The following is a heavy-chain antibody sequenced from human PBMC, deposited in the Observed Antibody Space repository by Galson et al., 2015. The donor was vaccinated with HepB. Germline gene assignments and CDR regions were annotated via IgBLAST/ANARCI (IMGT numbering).Heavy chain of an antibody. CDR1: GFTFSNYN. J-gene: IGHJ6*03. V-gene: IGHV3-21*01. CDR2: IGGSSSYI. D-gene: IGHD2-2*01. Sequence: SLRLSCAASGFTFSNYNMNWVRQAPGKGLEWVSSIGGSSSYIYYADSVKGRFAISRDNAKNSLSLQINSLRAEDTAVYYCASVRARSSGSYYYYYMDVWGKGTMVTVSS. CDR3: ASVRARSSGSYYYYYMDV.